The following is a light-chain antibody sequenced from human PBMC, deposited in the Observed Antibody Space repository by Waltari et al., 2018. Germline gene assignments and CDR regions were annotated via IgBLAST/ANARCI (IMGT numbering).Light chain of an antibody. J-gene: IGLJ2*01. CDR2: VNN. CDR1: SSNIGRNS. V-gene: IGLV1-44*01. CDR3: AAWDDSLNSGI. Sequence: QSVLTQPPSASGTPGQRVTISCSGSSSNIGRNSVHWYRHLPGSAPKLLIYVNNQRLSGVPDRFSGSKSGTSASLAISGLRSEDEADYFCAAWDDSLNSGIFGGGTKVTVL.